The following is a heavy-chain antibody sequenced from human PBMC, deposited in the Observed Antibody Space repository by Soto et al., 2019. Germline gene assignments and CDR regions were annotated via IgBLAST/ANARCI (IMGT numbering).Heavy chain of an antibody. D-gene: IGHD4-17*01. Sequence: QVQLQESGPGLVKPSETLSLTCTVSGGSISSYYWSWIRQPPGKGLEGIGYIYYSGSTNYNPSLKSRVTISVDTSKNQFSLKLSSVTAADTAVYYCARHMVDTANRDDYGDYFYAFDIWGQGTMVTVSS. V-gene: IGHV4-59*08. CDR3: ARHMVDTANRDDYGDYFYAFDI. CDR1: GGSISSYY. J-gene: IGHJ3*02. CDR2: IYYSGST.